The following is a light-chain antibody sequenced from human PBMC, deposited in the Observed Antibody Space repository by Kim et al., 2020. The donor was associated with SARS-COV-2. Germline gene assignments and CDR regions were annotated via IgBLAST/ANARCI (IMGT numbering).Light chain of an antibody. CDR2: GQN. CDR1: SLRTSY. CDR3: NSRDTSDNQWV. J-gene: IGLJ3*02. Sequence: ALGQTVTINCQGDSLRTSYASWYQLQPRRAPLLVLFGQNHRPSGIPARFSGSNSGNRSSLTITGAQAEDEADYYCNSRDTSDNQWVFGGGTKVTVL. V-gene: IGLV3-19*01.